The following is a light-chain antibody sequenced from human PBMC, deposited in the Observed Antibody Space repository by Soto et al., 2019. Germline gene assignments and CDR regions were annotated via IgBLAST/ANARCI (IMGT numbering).Light chain of an antibody. CDR3: GTWDNSLSAVV. CDR1: SFNIGNNY. Sequence: QSVLTQPPSVSAAPGQKVTISCSGSSFNIGNNYVSWYQQLPGTAPKLLIYDNYKRPSGIPDRFSGSKSGTSATLGITGLQTGDEADYYCGTWDNSLSAVVLGGGTKVTVL. V-gene: IGLV1-51*01. J-gene: IGLJ2*01. CDR2: DNY.